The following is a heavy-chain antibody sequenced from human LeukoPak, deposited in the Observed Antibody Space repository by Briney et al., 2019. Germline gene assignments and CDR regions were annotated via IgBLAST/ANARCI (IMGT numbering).Heavy chain of an antibody. CDR3: ARDTGKRGGSWYHDAFDI. Sequence: GGSLRLSCAASGFTFSSYGMHWVRQAPGKGLEWVAFIRYDGSNKYYADSVKGRFTISRDNSKNTLYLQMNSLRAEDTAVYYCARDTGKRGGSWYHDAFDIWGQGTMVTVSS. V-gene: IGHV3-30*02. D-gene: IGHD2-15*01. CDR2: IRYDGSNK. J-gene: IGHJ3*02. CDR1: GFTFSSYG.